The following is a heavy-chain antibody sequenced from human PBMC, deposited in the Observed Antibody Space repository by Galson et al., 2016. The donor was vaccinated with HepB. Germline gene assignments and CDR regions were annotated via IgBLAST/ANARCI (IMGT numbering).Heavy chain of an antibody. J-gene: IGHJ5*02. CDR3: ARNYYDSSVPTS. V-gene: IGHV3-49*03. Sequence: SLRLSCAASGFKFEDSPISWFRQTPGKGLEWVGFIRSKFFGATKQYAASVEGRFTISRDDDRAIIYLEMSSLQIDDAGMYFCARNYYDSSVPTSWGQGTPVAVSS. D-gene: IGHD3-22*01. CDR2: IRSKFFGATK. CDR1: GFKFEDSP.